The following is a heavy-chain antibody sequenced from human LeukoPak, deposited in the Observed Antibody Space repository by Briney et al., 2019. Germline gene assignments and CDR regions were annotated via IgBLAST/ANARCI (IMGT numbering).Heavy chain of an antibody. V-gene: IGHV4-61*02. D-gene: IGHD3-22*01. J-gene: IGHJ4*02. Sequence: PSETLSLTCTVSGGSISSGNYYWSWLRQPAGKGLEWIGRIYTSGSTNYNPSLKSRVTISVDTSKNQFSLKLSSVTAADTAVYYCAREGDYYDTSGTLDYWGQGTLVTVSS. CDR1: GGSISSGNYY. CDR2: IYTSGST. CDR3: AREGDYYDTSGTLDY.